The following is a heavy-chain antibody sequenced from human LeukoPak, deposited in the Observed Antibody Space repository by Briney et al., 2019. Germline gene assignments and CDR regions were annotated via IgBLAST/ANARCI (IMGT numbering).Heavy chain of an antibody. D-gene: IGHD4-17*01. CDR2: TSASGDNT. CDR3: AKGGRRHYGDYVAF. CDR1: GFTVNSYD. Sequence: GGYLRLSCDASGFTVNSYDMNWVRQAPGKGLEWVSVTSASGDNTYDADSLKGGFTISRADSKNQVYLQRDSLRADDTAVYHCAKGGRRHYGDYVAFWGQGTLVTVSS. V-gene: IGHV3-23*01. J-gene: IGHJ4*02.